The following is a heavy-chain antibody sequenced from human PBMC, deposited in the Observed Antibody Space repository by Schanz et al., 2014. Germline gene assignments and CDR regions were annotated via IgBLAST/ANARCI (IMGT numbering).Heavy chain of an antibody. D-gene: IGHD3-10*01. V-gene: IGHV3-23*04. Sequence: VQLVESGGGVVQPGRSLRLSCAASGFGFSSYSMNWLRQAPGKGLEWVSVIGVDGTTTYYADSVKGRFTISRDNSKNTLYLQMNSLRPEDTAVYYCAKYRGYYRVSGSYRELEYWGQGTLVTVSS. CDR1: GFGFSSYS. J-gene: IGHJ4*02. CDR3: AKYRGYYRVSGSYRELEY. CDR2: IGVDGTTT.